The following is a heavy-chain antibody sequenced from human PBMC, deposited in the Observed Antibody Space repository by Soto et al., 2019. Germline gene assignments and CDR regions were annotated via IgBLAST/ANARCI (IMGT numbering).Heavy chain of an antibody. CDR1: GGSFSGYY. CDR3: GRVFEYSSSRSDYYYYMDV. V-gene: IGHV4-34*01. J-gene: IGHJ6*03. Sequence: PSETLSLTCAVYGGSFSGYYWSWIRQPPGKGLEWIGEINHSGSTNYNPSLKSRVTISVDTSKNQFSLKLSSVTAADTAVYYCGRVFEYSSSRSDYYYYMDVWGKGTTVTVSS. D-gene: IGHD6-6*01. CDR2: INHSGST.